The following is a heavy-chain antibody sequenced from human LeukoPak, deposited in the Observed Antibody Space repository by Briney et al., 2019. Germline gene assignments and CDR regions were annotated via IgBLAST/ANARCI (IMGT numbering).Heavy chain of an antibody. Sequence: GGSLRLSCAASGFTVGSNYMTWVRQAPGKGLEWVALIYGDDYTFYSDSVEGRFTVSRDRSKNTVYLRLNSLRPEDTAVYFCARGPSLVPSTIYYHYMDIWGTGTTVTVSS. CDR2: IYGDDYT. J-gene: IGHJ6*03. CDR3: ARGPSLVPSTIYYHYMDI. D-gene: IGHD5/OR15-5a*01. V-gene: IGHV3-53*01. CDR1: GFTVGSNY.